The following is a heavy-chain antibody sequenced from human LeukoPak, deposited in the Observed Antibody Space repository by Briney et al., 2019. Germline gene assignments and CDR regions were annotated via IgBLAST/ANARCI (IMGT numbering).Heavy chain of an antibody. CDR1: GFTFRSYW. J-gene: IGHJ4*02. CDR2: ISSSSSYI. Sequence: GGSLRLSCTASGFTFRSYWMDWVRQAPGKGLEWVSSISSSSSYIYYADSVKGRFTISRDNAKNSLYLQMNSLRAEDTAVYYCARSSYDSSGSPDYWGQGTLVTVSS. D-gene: IGHD3-22*01. CDR3: ARSSYDSSGSPDY. V-gene: IGHV3-21*01.